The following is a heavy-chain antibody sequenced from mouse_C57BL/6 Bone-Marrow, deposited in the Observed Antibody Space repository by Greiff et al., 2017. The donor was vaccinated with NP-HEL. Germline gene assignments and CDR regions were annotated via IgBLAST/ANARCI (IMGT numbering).Heavy chain of an antibody. J-gene: IGHJ1*03. V-gene: IGHV1-22*01. Sequence: EVQLQQSGPELVKPGASVKMSCKASGYTFTDYNMHWVKQSHGKSLEWIGYINPNNGGTSYNQKFKGKATLTVNKSSSTAYMELRSLTSEDSAVYYCARGDDYYGSSYYWYFDVWGTGTTVTVSS. D-gene: IGHD1-1*01. CDR2: INPNNGGT. CDR1: GYTFTDYN. CDR3: ARGDDYYGSSYYWYFDV.